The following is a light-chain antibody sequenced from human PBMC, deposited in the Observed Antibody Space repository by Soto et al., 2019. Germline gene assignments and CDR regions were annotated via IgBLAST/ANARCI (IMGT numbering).Light chain of an antibody. CDR1: GSDVGGYKF. J-gene: IGLJ2*01. V-gene: IGLV2-8*01. CDR3: SSYGASDTIL. CDR2: EVT. Sequence: QSALTQPPSASGSPGQSVTISCTGTGSDVGGYKFVSWYQKHPGKAHKLLIYEVTKRPSGVPDRFSGSKPGNTASLTVSGLQADDEADYYCSSYGASDTILFGGGTKLTVL.